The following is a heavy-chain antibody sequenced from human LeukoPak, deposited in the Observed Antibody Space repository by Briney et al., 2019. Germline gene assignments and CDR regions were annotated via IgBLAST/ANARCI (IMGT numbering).Heavy chain of an antibody. CDR1: GGSISSGGYS. CDR3: ARDHRLNRAWFDP. CDR2: IYHSGST. D-gene: IGHD2-21*02. Sequence: ASQTLSLTCAVSGGSISSGGYSWSWIRQPPGKGLEWIGYIYHSGSTYYNPSLKSRVTISVDRSKNQFSLKLSSVTAADTAVYYCARDHRLNRAWFDPWGQGTLVTVSS. V-gene: IGHV4-30-2*01. J-gene: IGHJ5*02.